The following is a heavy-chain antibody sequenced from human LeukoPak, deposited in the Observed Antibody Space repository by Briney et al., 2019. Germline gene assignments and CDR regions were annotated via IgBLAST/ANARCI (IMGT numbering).Heavy chain of an antibody. CDR2: INTTGVRT. V-gene: IGHV3-23*01. J-gene: IGHJ5*02. Sequence: GGSLRLSCAASTINFSNYGMDWVRQAPGRGLEWVSTINTTGVRTYYADSVRGRFTISRDNSKNTVFLQINSLRVEDTAIYYCARDQPHAASWFDPWGQGTLVTVSS. D-gene: IGHD2-2*01. CDR3: ARDQPHAASWFDP. CDR1: TINFSNYG.